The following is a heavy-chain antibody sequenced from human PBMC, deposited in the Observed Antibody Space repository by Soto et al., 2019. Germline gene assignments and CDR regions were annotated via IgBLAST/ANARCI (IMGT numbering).Heavy chain of an antibody. Sequence: EVQLVESGGGLVQPGGSLRLYCAASGFTFSPFWMHWVRQVPGKGPVWVSRINSDGNSTSYADSVKGRFTISRDNAKNTLNRKMNSLRAEDTAVYYCARGSTHFDYWGQGTLVTVSS. CDR1: GFTFSPFW. J-gene: IGHJ4*02. V-gene: IGHV3-74*01. CDR3: ARGSTHFDY. D-gene: IGHD2-2*01. CDR2: INSDGNST.